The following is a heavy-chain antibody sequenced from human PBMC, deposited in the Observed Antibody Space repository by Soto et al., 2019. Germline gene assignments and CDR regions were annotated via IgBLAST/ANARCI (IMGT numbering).Heavy chain of an antibody. J-gene: IGHJ3*02. V-gene: IGHV3-30*18. CDR1: GFTFSSYG. CDR2: ISYDGSNK. CDR3: AKDGEYCGGDCYSDAFDI. D-gene: IGHD2-21*02. Sequence: GGSLRLSCAASGFTFSSYGMHWVRQAPGKGLEWVAVISYDGSNKYYADSVKGRFTISRDNSKNTLYLQMNSLRAEDTAVFYCAKDGEYCGGDCYSDAFDIWGQGTMVTVSS.